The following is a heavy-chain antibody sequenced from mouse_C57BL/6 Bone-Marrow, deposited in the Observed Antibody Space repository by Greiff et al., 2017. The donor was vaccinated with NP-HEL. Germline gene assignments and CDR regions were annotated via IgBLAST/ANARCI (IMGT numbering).Heavy chain of an antibody. J-gene: IGHJ3*01. CDR1: GFTFSDFY. CDR2: SRNKANDYTT. CDR3: ARDGGVTGTWFAY. D-gene: IGHD2-2*01. V-gene: IGHV7-1*01. Sequence: DVHLVESGGGLVQSGRSLRLSCATSGFTFSDFYMEWVRQAPGKGLEWIAASRNKANDYTTEYSASVKGRFIVSRDTSQSILYLQMNALRAEDTAIYYCARDGGVTGTWFAYWGQGTLVTVSA.